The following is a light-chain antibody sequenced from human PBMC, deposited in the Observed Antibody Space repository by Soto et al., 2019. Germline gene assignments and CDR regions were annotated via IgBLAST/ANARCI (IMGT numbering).Light chain of an antibody. CDR3: QQYNNCPYT. J-gene: IGKJ2*01. Sequence: EIVMTQSPATLSVSPGGSATLSCRASQHVSSNFAWYRQKPGQAPTLLIYRASTRAAGIPARFSGSGSGTKFTLTISSLQSEDFAVYYCQQYNNCPYTFGQGTKLEIK. CDR2: RAS. V-gene: IGKV3-15*01. CDR1: QHVSSN.